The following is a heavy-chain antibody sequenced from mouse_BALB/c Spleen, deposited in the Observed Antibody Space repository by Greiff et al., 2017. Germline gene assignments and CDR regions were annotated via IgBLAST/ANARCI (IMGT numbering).Heavy chain of an antibody. CDR2: IRNKANGYTT. J-gene: IGHJ4*01. D-gene: IGHD1-1*01. CDR3: ARDGYYGSPYAMDY. Sequence: DVMLVESGGGLVQPGGSLRLSCATSGFTFTDYYMSWVRQPPGKALEWLGFIRNKANGYTTEYSASVKGRFTISRDNSQSILYLQMNTLRAEDSATYYGARDGYYGSPYAMDYWGQGTSVTVSS. V-gene: IGHV7-3*02. CDR1: GFTFTDYY.